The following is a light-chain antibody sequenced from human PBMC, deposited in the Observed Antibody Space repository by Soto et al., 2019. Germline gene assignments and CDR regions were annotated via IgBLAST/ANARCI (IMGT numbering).Light chain of an antibody. CDR2: EVN. CDR1: SSDVGGYTY. Sequence: QSVLTQPPSASRSPGQSVAISCTGTSSDVGGYTYVSWYQQHPGKAPKLMIYEVNKRPSGVPDLFSGSKSGNKASLTVSGLQAEDEADYYCSSYAGSSNVFGTGTKVTVL. CDR3: SSYAGSSNV. J-gene: IGLJ1*01. V-gene: IGLV2-8*01.